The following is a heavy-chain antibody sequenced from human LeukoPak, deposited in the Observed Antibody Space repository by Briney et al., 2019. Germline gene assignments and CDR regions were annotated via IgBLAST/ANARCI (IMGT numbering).Heavy chain of an antibody. V-gene: IGHV1-2*02. CDR1: GYTFTGYY. J-gene: IGHJ4*02. D-gene: IGHD3-10*01. CDR3: ARDRYYGSGSYLDY. Sequence: ASVKVSCKASGYTFTGYYMHWVRQAPGQGLEWMGWINPNSGGTNYAQKFQGRVTMTRDTSISTAYMELSRLRSDDTAVYYCARDRYYGSGSYLDYWGQGTLVTVSS. CDR2: INPNSGGT.